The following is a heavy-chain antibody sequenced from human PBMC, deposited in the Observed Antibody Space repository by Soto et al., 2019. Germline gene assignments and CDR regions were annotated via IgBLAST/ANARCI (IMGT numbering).Heavy chain of an antibody. V-gene: IGHV1-69*13. J-gene: IGHJ6*02. CDR2: IIPIFGTA. D-gene: IGHD3-9*01. CDR1: GGTFSSYA. Sequence: SVKVSCKASGGTFSSYAISWVRQAPGQGLEWMGGIIPIFGTANYAQKFQGRVTITADESTSTAYMELSSLRSEDTAVYYCARGGRYFDARGPYGMDVWGQGTTVTVSS. CDR3: ARGGRYFDARGPYGMDV.